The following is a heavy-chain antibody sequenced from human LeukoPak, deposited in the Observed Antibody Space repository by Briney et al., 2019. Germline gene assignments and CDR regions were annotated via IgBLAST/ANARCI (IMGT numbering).Heavy chain of an antibody. J-gene: IGHJ4*02. Sequence: SVKVSCKASGGTFSSYAISWVRRATGQGLEWMGGIIPILATANYTQKFQGRVTTTTDESTSTAYMELSSLRSEDTAVYYCAGTYYYDSSGSLGDYWGQGTLVTVSS. CDR1: GGTFSSYA. V-gene: IGHV1-69*05. CDR2: IIPILATA. D-gene: IGHD3-22*01. CDR3: AGTYYYDSSGSLGDY.